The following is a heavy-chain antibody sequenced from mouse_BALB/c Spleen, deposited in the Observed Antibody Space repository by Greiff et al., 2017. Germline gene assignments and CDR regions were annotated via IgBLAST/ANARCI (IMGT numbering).Heavy chain of an antibody. V-gene: IGHV1-4*02. CDR1: GYTFNSYE. J-gene: IGHJ2*01. CDR3: ARDTVVEGNVDY. CDR2: INPSSGYT. Sequence: VELEESGGDVASPGASVKISCEASGYTFNSYEMPWVKQRPGQGLEWIGYINPSSGYTEYKQKFKDKTTLTADKSSSTAYMQLSSLTSEDSAVYYCARDTVVEGNVDYWGQGTTLTVSS. D-gene: IGHD1-1*01.